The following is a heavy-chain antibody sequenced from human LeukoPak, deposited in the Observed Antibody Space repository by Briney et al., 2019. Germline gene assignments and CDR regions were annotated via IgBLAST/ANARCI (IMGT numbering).Heavy chain of an antibody. CDR3: AATSTMTTGGTYFGMDV. Sequence: SVRVSCKASGFTFGTSAVQWVRQARGQRLEWIGWIVVASGHTNYAQRFHERVTITRDMSTSTAYVELSSLRSEDTAVYYCAATSTMTTGGTYFGMDVWGQGTTVTVSS. D-gene: IGHD4-17*01. V-gene: IGHV1-58*01. J-gene: IGHJ6*02. CDR2: IVVASGHT. CDR1: GFTFGTSA.